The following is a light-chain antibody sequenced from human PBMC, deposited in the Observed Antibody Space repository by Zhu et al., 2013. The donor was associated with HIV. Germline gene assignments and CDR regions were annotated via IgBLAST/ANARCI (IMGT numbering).Light chain of an antibody. CDR1: QDIASD. CDR2: GAS. V-gene: IGKV1-9*01. Sequence: DIQMTQSPSPLSASVGDRVTITCRASQDIASDLAWYQQKSGRAPELLIYGASTRATGVPSRFRGSGSGTDFTFTITSLQSEDVGVFYCQQYDQWPPLTFGGGTKIQIK. J-gene: IGKJ4*01. CDR3: QQYDQWPPLT.